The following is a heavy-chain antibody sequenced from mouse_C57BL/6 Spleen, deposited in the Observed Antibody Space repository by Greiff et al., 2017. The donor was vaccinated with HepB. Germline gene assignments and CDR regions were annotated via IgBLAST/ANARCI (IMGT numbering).Heavy chain of an antibody. D-gene: IGHD3-2*02. CDR3: ARWQQLRLHAMDY. CDR1: GYTFTDHT. V-gene: IGHV1-78*01. CDR2: IYPRDGSN. Sequence: VQLQQSDAELVKPGASVKISCKVSGYTFTDHTIHWMKQRPEQGLEWIGYIYPRDGSNKYNEKFKGKATLTADKSSSTAYMQLNSLTSEDSAVYFCARWQQLRLHAMDYWGQGTSVTVSS. J-gene: IGHJ4*01.